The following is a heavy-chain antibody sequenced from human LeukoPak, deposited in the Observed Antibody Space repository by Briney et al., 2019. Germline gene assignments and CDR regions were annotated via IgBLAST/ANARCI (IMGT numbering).Heavy chain of an antibody. CDR3: VRESADNYNYRSEGAFDI. CDR1: GFTFNDHY. V-gene: IGHV3-11*04. CDR2: ISFTGDII. J-gene: IGHJ3*02. Sequence: SGGSLRLSCAASGFTFNDHYISWIRQAPGKGLEWLSYISFTGDIIDYTDSVKGRFTISRDNAKNSVYLHLSRLRVEDTAVYYCVRESADNYNYRSEGAFDIWGQGTVVTVSS. D-gene: IGHD1-7*01.